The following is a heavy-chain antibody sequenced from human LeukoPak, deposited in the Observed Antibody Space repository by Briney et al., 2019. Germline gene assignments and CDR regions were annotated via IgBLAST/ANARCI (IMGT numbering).Heavy chain of an antibody. CDR3: ARDKCSSTSCHHNFDY. Sequence: ASVKVSCKASGYTFTSYYMHWVRQAPGQGLEWMGIINPSGGSTSYAQKFQGRVTMTRDTSTSTVHMELSSLRSEDTTVYYCARDKCSSTSCHHNFDYWGQGTLVTVSS. CDR2: INPSGGST. V-gene: IGHV1-46*01. J-gene: IGHJ4*02. CDR1: GYTFTSYY. D-gene: IGHD2-2*01.